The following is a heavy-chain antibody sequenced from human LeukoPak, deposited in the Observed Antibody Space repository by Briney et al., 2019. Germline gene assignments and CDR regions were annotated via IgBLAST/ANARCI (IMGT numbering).Heavy chain of an antibody. Sequence: ASVKVSCKVSGDTLTELSVHWVRQAPGKGLEWMGNFNPKAGDTIYAQRFQGRVTMTEDTSTHTAYMELSSLRSEDTAVYYCARAWRVDTAMASYYYYYYMDVWGKGTTVTISS. J-gene: IGHJ6*03. V-gene: IGHV1-24*01. CDR1: GDTLTELS. D-gene: IGHD5-18*01. CDR3: ARAWRVDTAMASYYYYYYMDV. CDR2: FNPKAGDT.